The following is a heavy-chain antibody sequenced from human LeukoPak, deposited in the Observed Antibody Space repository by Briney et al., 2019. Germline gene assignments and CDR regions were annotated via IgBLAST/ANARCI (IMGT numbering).Heavy chain of an antibody. CDR3: ARGGGSYAMDV. CDR2: FSGSGGNT. J-gene: IGHJ6*02. CDR1: GFTFSNYA. D-gene: IGHD3-10*01. Sequence: GGSLRLSCAASGFTFSNYAMNWARQAPGKGLEWVSTFSGSGGNTYYADSVKGRFTISRDDSKNSLYLQMSSLRDEDTAIYYCARGGGSYAMDVWGQGTTVTVSS. V-gene: IGHV3-23*01.